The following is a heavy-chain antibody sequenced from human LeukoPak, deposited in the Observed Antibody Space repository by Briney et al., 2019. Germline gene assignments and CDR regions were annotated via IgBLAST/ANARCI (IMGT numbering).Heavy chain of an antibody. Sequence: KPSETLSLTCSVSGGPVSSSSYYWGWVRQPPGKGLEWIGSFHYSGSTYYNPSLKSRVTISGDTSKNQFSLKLRSVTAADTAVYYCASLVVVVVTASEIDYWGQGTLVTVSS. J-gene: IGHJ4*02. CDR2: FHYSGST. V-gene: IGHV4-39*01. CDR1: GGPVSSSSYY. CDR3: ASLVVVVVTASEIDY. D-gene: IGHD2-21*02.